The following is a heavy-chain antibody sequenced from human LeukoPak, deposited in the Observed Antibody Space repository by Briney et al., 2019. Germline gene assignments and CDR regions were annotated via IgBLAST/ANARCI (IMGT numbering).Heavy chain of an antibody. Sequence: KSSETLSLTCTVSGGSISSYYWSWIRQPAGKGLEWIGRIYTSGSTNYNPSLKSRVTMSVDPSKNQFSLKLSSVTAADTAVYYCATGSGSSGYYFGKYYFDYWGQGTLVTVSS. CDR2: IYTSGST. J-gene: IGHJ4*02. V-gene: IGHV4-4*07. D-gene: IGHD3-22*01. CDR1: GGSISSYY. CDR3: ATGSGSSGYYFGKYYFDY.